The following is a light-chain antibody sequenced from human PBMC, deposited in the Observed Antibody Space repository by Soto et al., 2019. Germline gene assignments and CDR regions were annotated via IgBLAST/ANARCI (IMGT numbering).Light chain of an antibody. CDR3: QQRSNWPLT. CDR2: GAS. V-gene: IGKV3D-20*02. Sequence: EIVLTQSPGTLSLSPGERATLSCRASQSVSSSYLAWYKQKPGQAPRLLIYGASSRATGIPDRFSGSGSGTDFTLTISRLEPEDFAVYYCQQRSNWPLTFGGGTKVDI. CDR1: QSVSSSY. J-gene: IGKJ4*01.